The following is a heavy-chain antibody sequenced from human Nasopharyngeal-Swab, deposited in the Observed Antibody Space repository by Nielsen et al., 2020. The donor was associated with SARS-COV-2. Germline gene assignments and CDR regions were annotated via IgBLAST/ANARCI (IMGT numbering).Heavy chain of an antibody. V-gene: IGHV4-61*01. J-gene: IGHJ6*02. Sequence: SETLSLTCTVSGGSVSSGSYYWSWIRQPPGKGLEWIGYIYYSGSTNYNPSLKSRVTISVDTSKNQFSLKLSSVTAADKAVYYCARDHYGSGSPSMDVWGQGTTVTVSS. CDR1: GGSVSSGSYY. D-gene: IGHD3-10*01. CDR2: IYYSGST. CDR3: ARDHYGSGSPSMDV.